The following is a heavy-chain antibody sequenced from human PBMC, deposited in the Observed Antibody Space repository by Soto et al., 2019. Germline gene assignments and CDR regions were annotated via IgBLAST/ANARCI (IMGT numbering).Heavy chain of an antibody. V-gene: IGHV3-15*01. CDR2: IKSKTDGGTT. J-gene: IGHJ4*02. D-gene: IGHD3-3*01. CDR1: GFTFSNAW. CDR3: TTDRGFLEWLFSN. Sequence: EVQLVESGGGLVKPGGSLRLSCAASGFTFSNAWMSWVRQAPGRGLEWVGRIKSKTDGGTTDYAEPVKGRFTISRDDSKNTLYPQMNRLKTEDTAVYYCTTDRGFLEWLFSNGGQGTLVTVSS.